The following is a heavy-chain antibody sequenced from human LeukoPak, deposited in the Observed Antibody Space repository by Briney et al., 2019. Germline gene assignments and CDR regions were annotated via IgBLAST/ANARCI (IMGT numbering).Heavy chain of an antibody. CDR3: AKLRTGTATNFDY. CDR2: LSAAGGST. V-gene: IGHV3-23*01. CDR1: GFTFDAYA. D-gene: IGHD1-1*01. Sequence: GSLRLSCAASGFTFDAYAMSWVRQAPGKGLEWVSTLSAAGGSTYYADSVKGRFTISRDNSKSTLYVEMNSLRADDTAVYYCAKLRTGTATNFDYWGQGTQVTVSS. J-gene: IGHJ4*02.